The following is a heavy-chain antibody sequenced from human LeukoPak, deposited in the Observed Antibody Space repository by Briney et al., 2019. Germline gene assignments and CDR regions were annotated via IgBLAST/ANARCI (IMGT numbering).Heavy chain of an antibody. V-gene: IGHV4-59*08. CDR3: ARQIDYDYVSGSFHFDH. CDR2: IYHSGST. Sequence: SETLSLTCTVSGGSISTYYWNWIRQPPGKGLEWIGHIYHSGSTNYNPSLKSRVTISVDTSKNQFSLKLSSVTAADTAVYYCARQIDYDYVSGSFHFDHWGQGTLVTVSS. J-gene: IGHJ4*02. D-gene: IGHD3-16*01. CDR1: GGSISTYY.